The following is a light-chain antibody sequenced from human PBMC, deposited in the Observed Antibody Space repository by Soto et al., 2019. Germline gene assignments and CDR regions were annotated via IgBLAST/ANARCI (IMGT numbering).Light chain of an antibody. V-gene: IGLV2-14*01. CDR2: EVS. CDR3: SSYITTTTRV. J-gene: IGLJ1*01. Sequence: QSALTQPASLSGSPGQSITISCTGTSSDIGAFNFVSWYQQHPGRAPKLLIYEVSNRPSGVSNRFSGSKSGNTASLTISGLQAEDEADYYCSSYITTTTRVFGTGTKVTVL. CDR1: SSDIGAFNF.